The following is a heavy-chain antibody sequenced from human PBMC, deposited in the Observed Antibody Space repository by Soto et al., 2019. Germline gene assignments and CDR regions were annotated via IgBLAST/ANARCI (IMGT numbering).Heavy chain of an antibody. V-gene: IGHV4-39*01. CDR2: IYYSGST. J-gene: IGHJ4*02. CDR3: ASRCIAARRGCDYFDY. Sequence: SETLSLTCTVSGGSISSSSYYWGWIRQPPGKGLEWIGSIYYSGSTYYNPSVKSRVTISVDTSKNQFSLKLTSVTAADTAVYYCASRCIAARRGCDYFDYWGQGTLVTVSS. CDR1: GGSISSSSYY. D-gene: IGHD6-6*01.